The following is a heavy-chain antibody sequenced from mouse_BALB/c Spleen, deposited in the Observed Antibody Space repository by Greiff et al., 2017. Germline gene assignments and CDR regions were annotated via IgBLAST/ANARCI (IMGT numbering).Heavy chain of an antibody. CDR1: GFTFSSYA. CDR2: ISSGGST. V-gene: IGHV5-6-5*01. CDR3: ANGYRKAWFAY. D-gene: IGHD2-2*01. Sequence: EVMLVESGGGLVKPGGSLKLSCAASGFTFSSYAMSWVRQTPEKRLEWVASISSGGSTYYPDSVKGRFTISRDNARNILYLQMSSLRSEDTAMYYCANGYRKAWFAYWGQGTLVTVSA. J-gene: IGHJ3*01.